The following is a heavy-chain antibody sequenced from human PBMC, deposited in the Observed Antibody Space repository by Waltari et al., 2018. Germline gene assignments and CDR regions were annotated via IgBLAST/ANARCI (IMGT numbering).Heavy chain of an antibody. V-gene: IGHV1-2*02. CDR3: ARGLMDTAMVDAFDI. CDR1: GYTFTGYY. CDR2: INPNSGGT. Sequence: VQLVQSGAEVKKPGASVKVSCKASGYTFTGYYMHWVRQAPGQGLEWMGWINPNSGGTNYAQKFQGRVTMTRDTSISTAYMELSRLRSDDTAVYYCARGLMDTAMVDAFDIWGQGTMVTVSS. J-gene: IGHJ3*02. D-gene: IGHD5-18*01.